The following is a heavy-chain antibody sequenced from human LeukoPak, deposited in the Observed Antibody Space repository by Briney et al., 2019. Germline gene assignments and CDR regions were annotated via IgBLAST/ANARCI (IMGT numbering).Heavy chain of an antibody. CDR1: GFTFSSYE. V-gene: IGHV3-48*03. D-gene: IGHD2-2*01. CDR3: AKGTSSCDY. Sequence: GGSLRLSCAASGFTFSSYEMNWVRQAPGKGLEWVSYISSSGSTIYYADPVKGRFTISRDNSKNTLYLQMNSLRAEDTAVYYCAKGTSSCDYWGQGTLVTVSS. CDR2: ISSSGSTI. J-gene: IGHJ4*02.